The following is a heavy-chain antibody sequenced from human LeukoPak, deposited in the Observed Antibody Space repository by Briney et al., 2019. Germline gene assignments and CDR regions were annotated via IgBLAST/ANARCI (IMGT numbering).Heavy chain of an antibody. V-gene: IGHV3-9*01. CDR2: ISWNGDDI. CDR1: GFTFDDYA. D-gene: IGHD1-26*01. J-gene: IGHJ4*02. CDR3: AKGSGTCQGPFDS. Sequence: GGSLRLSCAASGFTFDDYAMLWVRQAPGKGLQGVSSISWNGDDIGYADSVKGRFTISRDNAKNFLYLQMNSLRTEDKALYYCAKGSGTCQGPFDSWGQGTLVTVSS.